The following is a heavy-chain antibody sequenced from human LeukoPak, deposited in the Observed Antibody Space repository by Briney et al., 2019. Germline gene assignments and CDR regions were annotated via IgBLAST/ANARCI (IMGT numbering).Heavy chain of an antibody. V-gene: IGHV1-8*03. CDR3: ARVSAPGGTRLFDY. D-gene: IGHD2-15*01. J-gene: IGHJ4*02. CDR2: MNPNSGNT. Sequence: ASVKVSCKASGYTLTSYDINWVRQATGQGLKWMGWMNPNSGNTGYAQKFQGRVTITRNTSISTAYMELSSLRSEDTAVYYCARVSAPGGTRLFDYWGQGTLVTVSS. CDR1: GYTLTSYD.